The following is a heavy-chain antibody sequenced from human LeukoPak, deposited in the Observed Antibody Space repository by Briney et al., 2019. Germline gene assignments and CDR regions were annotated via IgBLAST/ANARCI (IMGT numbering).Heavy chain of an antibody. D-gene: IGHD3-22*01. CDR1: RFTFSSYS. CDR2: ISSSSSYI. CDR3: ARGGLYYYDSSGPLESDDAFDV. Sequence: GGSLRLSCAASRFTFSSYSMNWVRQAPGKGLEWVSSISSSSSYIYYADSVKGRFTISRDNAKNTLYLQMNSLRAEDTAVYYCARGGLYYYDSSGPLESDDAFDVWGQGTMVTVSS. V-gene: IGHV3-21*01. J-gene: IGHJ3*01.